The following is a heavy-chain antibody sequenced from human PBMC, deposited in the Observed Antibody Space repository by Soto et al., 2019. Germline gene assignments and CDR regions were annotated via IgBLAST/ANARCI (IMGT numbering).Heavy chain of an antibody. CDR1: GGPISSYY. Sequence: QVQLQESGPGLVKPSETLSLTCTVSGGPISSYYWSWIRQPPGKGMEWIGYIYYSGSTSYNPSLECRGAIAVDTSKNQFALMLSSVTAADTAVYYCARVRTSLDFYYYYMDVWGKGTTVTVSS. V-gene: IGHV4-59*08. CDR2: IYYSGST. J-gene: IGHJ6*03. D-gene: IGHD2-2*01. CDR3: ARVRTSLDFYYYYMDV.